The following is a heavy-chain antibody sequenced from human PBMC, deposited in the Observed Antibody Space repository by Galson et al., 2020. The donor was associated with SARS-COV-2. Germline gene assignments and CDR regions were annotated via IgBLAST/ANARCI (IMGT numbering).Heavy chain of an antibody. CDR3: ARGPLAYGGVSYYYYMDF. CDR1: GFTFSASA. Sequence: LSLTCAASGFTFSASALHRVRQAPRKGPERVGMISFDATHEYHADSAKGRFTISRDQSQNTLYLQMNSLSVEDTAVYYCARGPLAYGGVSYYYYMDFWGKGTTVTVS. V-gene: IGHV3-30*01. J-gene: IGHJ6*03. CDR2: ISFDATHE. D-gene: IGHD3-16*01.